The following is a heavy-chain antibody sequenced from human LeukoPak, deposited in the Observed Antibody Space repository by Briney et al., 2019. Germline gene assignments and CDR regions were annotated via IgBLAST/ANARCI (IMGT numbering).Heavy chain of an antibody. CDR1: GFTFSSYW. CDR3: AKDGGGYYPSYYYYMDV. J-gene: IGHJ6*03. CDR2: INSDGSST. V-gene: IGHV3-74*01. Sequence: GGSLRLSCAASGFTFSSYWMHWVRQAPGKVLVWVSRINSDGSSTSYADSVKGRFTISRDNAKNSLYLQMNSLRAEDTAVYYCAKDGGGYYPSYYYYMDVWGKGTTVTISS. D-gene: IGHD3-22*01.